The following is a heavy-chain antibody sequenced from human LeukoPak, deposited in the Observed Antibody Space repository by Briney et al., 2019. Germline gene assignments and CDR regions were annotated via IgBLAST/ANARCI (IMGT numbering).Heavy chain of an antibody. CDR1: GGSISSYY. CDR3: ARAGYSYGTGYYFDY. V-gene: IGHV4-59*01. Sequence: SETLSLTCTVSGGSISSYYWSWIRQPPGKGLEWIGYIYYTGATYYNPSLKSRVTISLDTSKNQFSLKLSSVTAADAAVYYCARAGYSYGTGYYFDYWGQGALVTVSS. D-gene: IGHD5-18*01. CDR2: IYYTGAT. J-gene: IGHJ4*02.